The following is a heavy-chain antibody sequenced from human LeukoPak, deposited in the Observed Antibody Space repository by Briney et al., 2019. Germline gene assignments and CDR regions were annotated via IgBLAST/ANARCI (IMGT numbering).Heavy chain of an antibody. CDR1: GYTFTGYY. CDR2: INPNSGGT. Sequence: GGSVSVSCKASGYTFTGYYMHWVRQAPGQGLEWMGWINPNSGGTNYAQKVQGRVTITTDTAISTAYMELSRLRSDDTAVYYCARDSKLELRDWGQGTLVTVSS. V-gene: IGHV1-2*02. CDR3: ARDSKLELRD. D-gene: IGHD1-7*01. J-gene: IGHJ4*02.